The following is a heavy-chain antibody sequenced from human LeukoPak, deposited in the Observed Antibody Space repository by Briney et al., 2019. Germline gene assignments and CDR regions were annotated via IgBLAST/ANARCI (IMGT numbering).Heavy chain of an antibody. CDR3: ARDPRQWLAGFDY. CDR1: GFSLSGYW. V-gene: IGHV3-33*08. J-gene: IGHJ4*02. CDR2: IWYDGTNK. D-gene: IGHD6-19*01. Sequence: PGGSLRLSCAASGFSLSGYWMHWVRQAPGKGLEWVAVIWYDGTNKYYEDSVKGRFTISRDNSKNTLYLQMNSLRAEDTAVYYCARDPRQWLAGFDYWGQGTLVTVSS.